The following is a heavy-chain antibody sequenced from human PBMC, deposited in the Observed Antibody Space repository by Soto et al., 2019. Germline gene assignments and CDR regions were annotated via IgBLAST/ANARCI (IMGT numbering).Heavy chain of an antibody. J-gene: IGHJ3*02. D-gene: IGHD1-20*01. CDR3: ARESIGITGTPAAFDI. CDR1: GFTVSSNY. CDR2: IYSGGST. Sequence: EVQLVESGGGLVQPGGSLRLSCAASGFTVSSNYMSWVRQAPGKGLEWVSVIYSGGSTYYADSVKGRFTISRDNSKNTLYLQMNSLRAEDTAVYYCARESIGITGTPAAFDIWGQGTMVTVSS. V-gene: IGHV3-66*01.